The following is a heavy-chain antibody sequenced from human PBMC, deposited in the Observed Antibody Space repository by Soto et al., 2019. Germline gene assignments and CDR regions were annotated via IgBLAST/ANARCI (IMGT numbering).Heavy chain of an antibody. D-gene: IGHD3-16*01. CDR2: IIPILGIA. V-gene: IGHV1-69*02. CDR1: GVTFSSYS. J-gene: IGHJ6*02. CDR3: ARVQGIRDAYNQYDMDV. Sequence: QVQLVQSGTEVKKPGSSVKVSCKASGVTFSSYSITWVRQAPGQGLEWMGRIIPILGIANSAQKFQGRVTFTADTSTTTAYKEMSSLRYEDTAMYYCARVQGIRDAYNQYDMDVWGQGTTVTVSS.